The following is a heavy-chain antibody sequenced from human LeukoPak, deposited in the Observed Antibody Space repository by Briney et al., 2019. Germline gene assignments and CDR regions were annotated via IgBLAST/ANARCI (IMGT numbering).Heavy chain of an antibody. CDR1: GGTFSSYA. J-gene: IGHJ6*03. CDR2: IIPILGIA. CDR3: ARVEFGVVPAARHYYYYYMDV. Sequence: SVKVSCKASGGTFSSYAISWVRQAPGQGLEWMGRIIPILGIANYAQKFQGRVTITADKSTSTAYMELSSLRSEDTAVYYCARVEFGVVPAARHYYYYYMDVWGKGPRSPSP. D-gene: IGHD2-2*01. V-gene: IGHV1-69*04.